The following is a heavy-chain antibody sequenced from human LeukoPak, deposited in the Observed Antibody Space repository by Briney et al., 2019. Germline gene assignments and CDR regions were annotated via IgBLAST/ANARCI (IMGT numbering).Heavy chain of an antibody. Sequence: GGSLRLSCAASGFTFSSHGMHWVRQAPGKGLEWVAVIWYDGSNKYYADSVKGRLTISRDNSKNTLYLQMNSLRAEDTAVYYCAKEQRWLQAELDYWGQGTLVTVSS. J-gene: IGHJ4*02. V-gene: IGHV3-33*06. CDR1: GFTFSSHG. CDR3: AKEQRWLQAELDY. D-gene: IGHD5-24*01. CDR2: IWYDGSNK.